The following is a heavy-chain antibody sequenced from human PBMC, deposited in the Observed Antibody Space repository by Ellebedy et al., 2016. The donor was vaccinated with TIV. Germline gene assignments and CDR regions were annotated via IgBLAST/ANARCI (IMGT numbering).Heavy chain of an antibody. Sequence: GGSLRLXXVASGFSISGYYMSWVRQAPGKGLEWVANIKQDGSDKYYVDSLRGRFTISRDNARNSLYLQMNSLREEDTALYYCARGGVVPPTMPRSYYYYGMDVWGLGTTVTVSS. CDR2: IKQDGSDK. D-gene: IGHD2-2*01. J-gene: IGHJ6*04. V-gene: IGHV3-7*01. CDR1: GFSISGYY. CDR3: ARGGVVPPTMPRSYYYYGMDV.